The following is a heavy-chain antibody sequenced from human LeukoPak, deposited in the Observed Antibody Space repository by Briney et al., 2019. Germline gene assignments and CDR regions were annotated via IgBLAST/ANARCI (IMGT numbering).Heavy chain of an antibody. CDR3: AKFDWDIVVVPAAENWFDP. D-gene: IGHD2-2*01. J-gene: IGHJ5*02. Sequence: GGSLRLSCAASGFTFSSYAMSWVRQAPGKGLEWVSAISGSGGSTYYADSVKGRFTISRDNSKNTLYLQMNSLRAEDTAVYYCAKFDWDIVVVPAAENWFDPWGQGTLVTVSS. V-gene: IGHV3-23*01. CDR1: GFTFSSYA. CDR2: ISGSGGST.